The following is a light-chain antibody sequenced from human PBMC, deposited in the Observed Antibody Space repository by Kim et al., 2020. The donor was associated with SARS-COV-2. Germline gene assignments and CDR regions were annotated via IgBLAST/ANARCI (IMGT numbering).Light chain of an antibody. CDR3: CSYAGSSTYV. J-gene: IGLJ1*01. V-gene: IGLV2-23*02. Sequence: QSALTQPASVSGSPGQSITISCTGTSSDVGSYNLVSWYQQHPGEAPKLMIYEVSKRPSGVSNRFSGSKSDNTASLTISGLQAEDEADYYCCSYAGSSTYVFGTGTKVTV. CDR1: SSDVGSYNL. CDR2: EVS.